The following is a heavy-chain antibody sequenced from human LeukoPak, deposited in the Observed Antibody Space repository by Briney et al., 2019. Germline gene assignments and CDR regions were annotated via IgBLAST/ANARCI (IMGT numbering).Heavy chain of an antibody. J-gene: IGHJ6*02. CDR1: GFTFSSYS. CDR2: ISSSSSYI. V-gene: IGHV3-21*01. D-gene: IGHD3-10*01. Sequence: GGSLRLSRAASGFTFSSYSMNWVRQAPGKGLEWVSSISSSSSYIYYADSVRGRFTISRDNAKDSLYLQMNSLRAEDTAVYYCARGKFGELLLNYYYYYGMDVWGQGTTVTVSS. CDR3: ARGKFGELLLNYYYYYGMDV.